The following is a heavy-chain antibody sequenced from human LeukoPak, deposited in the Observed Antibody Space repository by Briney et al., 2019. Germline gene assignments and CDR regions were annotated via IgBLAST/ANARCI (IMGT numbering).Heavy chain of an antibody. D-gene: IGHD1-26*01. J-gene: IGHJ4*01. CDR2: IYYSGST. CDR1: GGSISSYY. CDR3: AREGEVHFYYFDY. V-gene: IGHV4-59*01. Sequence: TSETLSLTCTVSGGSISSYYWSRIRQPPGKGLEWIGYIYYSGSTNYNPSLKSRVTISVDTSKNQFSLELSSVTAADTAVYYCAREGEVHFYYFDYWGQEPWSPSP.